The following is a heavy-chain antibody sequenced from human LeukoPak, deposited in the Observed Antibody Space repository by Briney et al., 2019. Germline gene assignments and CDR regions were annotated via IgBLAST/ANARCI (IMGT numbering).Heavy chain of an antibody. CDR1: GVSISSYF. CDR3: ATIRRGSIFGYFDF. Sequence: ASETLSLTCTVSGVSISSYFWSWIRQPPGKGLEWIGYMFDSENTKDNPSLKSRITLSADTSKNQFSLRLNSVTAADTAVYYCATIRRGSIFGYFDFWGQGILVTVSS. D-gene: IGHD5-18*01. V-gene: IGHV4-59*01. CDR2: MFDSENT. J-gene: IGHJ4*02.